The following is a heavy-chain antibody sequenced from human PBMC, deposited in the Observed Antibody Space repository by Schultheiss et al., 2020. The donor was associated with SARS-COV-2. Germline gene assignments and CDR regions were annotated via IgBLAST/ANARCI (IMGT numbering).Heavy chain of an antibody. CDR2: INHSGST. CDR3: ASGRGEYFDY. D-gene: IGHD3-16*01. CDR1: GGSFSGYY. Sequence: SETLSLTCAVYGGSFSGYYWSWIRQPPGKGLEWIGEINHSGSTNYNPSLKSRVTMSVDTSKNQFSLKLSSVTAADTAVYYCASGRGEYFDYWGQGTLVTVSS. J-gene: IGHJ4*02. V-gene: IGHV4-34*01.